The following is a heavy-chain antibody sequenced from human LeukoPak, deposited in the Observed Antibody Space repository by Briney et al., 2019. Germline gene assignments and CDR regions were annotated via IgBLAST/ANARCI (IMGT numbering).Heavy chain of an antibody. CDR1: GFTFTDYS. Sequence: GGSLRLSCAASGFTFTDYSMTWVRQAPGKGLEWVASISTVSTYTFYSDSMKGRCSITRDNAKNMLYLQMSSLSAEDTAVYYCARDGSGFCYYYYYMDVWGSGTTVTVSS. D-gene: IGHD6-25*01. CDR3: ARDGSGFCYYYYYMDV. CDR2: ISTVSTYT. J-gene: IGHJ6*03. V-gene: IGHV3-21*06.